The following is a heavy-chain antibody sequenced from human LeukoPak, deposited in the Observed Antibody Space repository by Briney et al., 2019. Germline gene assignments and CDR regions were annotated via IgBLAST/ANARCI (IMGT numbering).Heavy chain of an antibody. Sequence: GGSLRLSCAASGFTFSSYGMHWVRQAPGKGLEWVAVISYDGSNKYYADSVKGRFTISRDNSKNTLYLQMNSLRAEDTAVYYCARDGGGMDVWGQGTTVTVSS. CDR1: GFTFSSYG. V-gene: IGHV3-30*03. J-gene: IGHJ6*02. CDR2: ISYDGSNK. D-gene: IGHD3-3*01. CDR3: ARDGGGMDV.